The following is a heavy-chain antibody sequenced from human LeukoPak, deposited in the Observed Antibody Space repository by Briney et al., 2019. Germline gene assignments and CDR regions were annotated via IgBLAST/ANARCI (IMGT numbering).Heavy chain of an antibody. V-gene: IGHV3-23*01. CDR1: GFTFSSYA. J-gene: IGHJ4*02. Sequence: GGSLRLSCAASGFTFSSYAMSWVRQAPGKGPEWVSVISGSGGSTYYADSVKGRFTISRDNSKNTLYLQMNSLRAEDTAVYYCAKGFLGSYFDYWGQGTLVTVSS. CDR3: AKGFLGSYFDY. CDR2: ISGSGGST. D-gene: IGHD7-27*01.